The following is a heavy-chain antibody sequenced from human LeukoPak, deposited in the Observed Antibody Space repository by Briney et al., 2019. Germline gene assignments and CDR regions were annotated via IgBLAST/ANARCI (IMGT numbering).Heavy chain of an antibody. CDR1: GFTVSSNY. D-gene: IGHD6-13*01. Sequence: GGSLRLSCAASGFTVSSNYMSWVRQAPGKGLEWVSVIYSGGSTYYADSVKGRFTISRDNSKNTLYLQMNSLRAEDTAVYYCARIASSWPNYYFDYWGQGTLVTVSS. CDR3: ARIASSWPNYYFDY. V-gene: IGHV3-66*01. CDR2: IYSGGST. J-gene: IGHJ4*02.